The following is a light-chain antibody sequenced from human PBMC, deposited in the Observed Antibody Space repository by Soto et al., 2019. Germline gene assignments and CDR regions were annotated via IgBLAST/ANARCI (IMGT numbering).Light chain of an antibody. CDR2: KAS. V-gene: IGKV1-5*03. J-gene: IGKJ1*01. CDR3: QQYKSSST. Sequence: DIQMTQSPSTLSASVGDTVTITCRASESISIWLARYQQKPGKAPNLLINKASSLQSEVPSRFSGSGSGTEFTLTITSLQPDDFGVYYCQQYKSSSTFGQGTKVEIK. CDR1: ESISIW.